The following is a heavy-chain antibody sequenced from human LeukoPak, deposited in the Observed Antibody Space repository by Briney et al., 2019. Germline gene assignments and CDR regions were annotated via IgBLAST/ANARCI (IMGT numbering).Heavy chain of an antibody. V-gene: IGHV4-61*02. CDR2: VYTSGST. J-gene: IGHJ2*01. D-gene: IGHD6-19*01. CDR1: GGSISSGSYY. CDR3: AGDSSGWNWYFDL. Sequence: SETLSLTCTVSGGSISSGSYYWSWIQQPAGKGLEWIGRVYTSGSTNYNPSLKSRVTISVDTSKNQFSLKLSSVTAADTAVYYCAGDSSGWNWYFDLWGRGTLVTVSS.